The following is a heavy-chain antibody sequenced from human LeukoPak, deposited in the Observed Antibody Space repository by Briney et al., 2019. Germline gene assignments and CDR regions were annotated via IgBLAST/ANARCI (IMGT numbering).Heavy chain of an antibody. V-gene: IGHV1-2*02. Sequence: GASVKVSCKASGYTFTGYYMHWVRQAPGQGLEWMGWINPNSGGTNYAQKFQGRVTMTRDTSISTAYMELSRLRSDDTAVYYCARDPRTWDRYSGSYFDYWGQGTLVTVSS. J-gene: IGHJ4*02. CDR1: GYTFTGYY. CDR3: ARDPRTWDRYSGSYFDY. CDR2: INPNSGGT. D-gene: IGHD1-26*01.